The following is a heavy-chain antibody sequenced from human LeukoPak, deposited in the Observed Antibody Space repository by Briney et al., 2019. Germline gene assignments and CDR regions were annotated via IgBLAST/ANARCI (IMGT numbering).Heavy chain of an antibody. D-gene: IGHD3-10*01. CDR1: GFTLSSYG. J-gene: IGHJ4*02. Sequence: PGGSLRLSCAASGFTLSSYGMHWVRQAPGKGLEWVAFIRYDGSNKYYADSVKGRFTISRDNSKNTLYLQMNSLRAEDTAVYYCARDRYYGSGNTFDYWGQGTLVTVSS. CDR3: ARDRYYGSGNTFDY. CDR2: IRYDGSNK. V-gene: IGHV3-30*02.